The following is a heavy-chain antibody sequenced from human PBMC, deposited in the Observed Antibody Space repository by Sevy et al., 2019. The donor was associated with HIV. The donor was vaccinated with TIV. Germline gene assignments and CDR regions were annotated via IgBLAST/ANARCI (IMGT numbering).Heavy chain of an antibody. CDR3: XKDINRGCDGVNCYSYYYYFYGLDV. J-gene: IGHJ6*02. V-gene: IGHV3-9*01. D-gene: IGHD2-21*01. CDR1: GFPFNDHA. CDR2: ISWNSRNI. Sequence: GGSLRLSCAASGFPFNDHAMHWVRQVPGKGLEWVSGISWNSRNIGYADSVKGRFTISRDNARHFVYLEMNSLRPEDTXXXXXXKDINRGCDGVNCYSYYYYFYGLDVWGQGTTVTVSS.